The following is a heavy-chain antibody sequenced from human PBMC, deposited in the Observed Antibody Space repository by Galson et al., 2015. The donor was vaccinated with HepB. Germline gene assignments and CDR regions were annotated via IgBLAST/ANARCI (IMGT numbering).Heavy chain of an antibody. V-gene: IGHV3-64D*06. CDR1: GFTFSSYA. Sequence: SLRLSCAASGFTFSSYAMHWVRQAPGKGLEYVSAISSNGGSTYYADSVKGRFTISRDNSKNTLYLQMSSLRAEDTAVYYCVKRGGSYWNAFDIWGQGTMVTVSS. J-gene: IGHJ3*02. D-gene: IGHD1-26*01. CDR2: ISSNGGST. CDR3: VKRGGSYWNAFDI.